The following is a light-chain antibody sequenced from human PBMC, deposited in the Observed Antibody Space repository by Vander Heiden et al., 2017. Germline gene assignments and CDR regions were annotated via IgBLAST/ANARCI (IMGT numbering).Light chain of an antibody. CDR1: SSNIGNNY. CDR3: GTWDSSLSAWV. CDR2: EKN. Sequence: QSVLTQPPSVSAAPGQKVTISCSGSSSNIGNNYVSWYQQVPGTAPKLLIYEKNKRPSGIPDRFSGSNSGTSATLGITGLQTGDEADYYCGTWDSSLSAWVCGGGTKL. V-gene: IGLV1-51*02. J-gene: IGLJ3*02.